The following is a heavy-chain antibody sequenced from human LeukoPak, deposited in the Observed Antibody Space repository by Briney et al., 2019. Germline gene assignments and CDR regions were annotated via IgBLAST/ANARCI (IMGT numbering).Heavy chain of an antibody. D-gene: IGHD5-18*01. V-gene: IGHV1-8*01. CDR1: GYTFTSYD. J-gene: IGHJ3*02. CDR3: ARPRGYGLLKGAFDI. Sequence: ASVKVSCKASGYTFTSYDINWVRQATGQGLEWMGWMNPNSGNTGYAQKFQGRVTMTRNTSISTAYMELSSLKASDTAMYYCARPRGYGLLKGAFDIWGQGTMVTVSS. CDR2: MNPNSGNT.